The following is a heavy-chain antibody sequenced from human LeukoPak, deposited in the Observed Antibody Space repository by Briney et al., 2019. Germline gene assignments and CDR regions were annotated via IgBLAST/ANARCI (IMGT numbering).Heavy chain of an antibody. Sequence: ASVKVSCKVSGSTLTELSMHWVRQAPGKGLEWMGGFDPEDGETIYAQKFQGRVTMTEDTSTDTAYMELSSLRSEDTAVYYCATVRSDYGDYYYYYGMDVWGQGTTVTVSS. CDR3: ATVRSDYGDYYYYYGMDV. J-gene: IGHJ6*02. CDR2: FDPEDGET. V-gene: IGHV1-24*01. CDR1: GSTLTELS. D-gene: IGHD4-17*01.